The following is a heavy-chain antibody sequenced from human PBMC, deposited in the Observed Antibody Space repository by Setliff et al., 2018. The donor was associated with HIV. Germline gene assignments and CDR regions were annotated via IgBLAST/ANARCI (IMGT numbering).Heavy chain of an antibody. J-gene: IGHJ3*02. D-gene: IGHD2-15*01. CDR2: MIYGGDT. Sequence: SETLSLTCRVYGGSITSGNYYWGWIRQAPGKGLEWIASMIYGGDTWYNPSLKSRVTIYVDTANNEISLRLSSVTAEDTAVYRCATLGSGHNRAFDIWGQGTMVTVSS. CDR3: ATLGSGHNRAFDI. CDR1: GGSITSGNYY. V-gene: IGHV4-39*01.